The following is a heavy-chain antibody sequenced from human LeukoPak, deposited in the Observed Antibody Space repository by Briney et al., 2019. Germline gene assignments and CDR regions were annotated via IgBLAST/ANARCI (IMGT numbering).Heavy chain of an antibody. CDR2: IYYSGST. D-gene: IGHD2-2*01. CDR1: GGSISSSSYY. CDR3: ARHPPAYCSSTSCYGGYFQH. J-gene: IGHJ1*01. V-gene: IGHV4-39*01. Sequence: SSETLSLTCTVSGGSISSSSYYWGWIRQPPGKGLEWIGSIYYSGSTYYNPSLKSRVTISVDTSKNQFSLKLSSVTAADTAVYYCARHPPAYCSSTSCYGGYFQHWGQGTLVTVSS.